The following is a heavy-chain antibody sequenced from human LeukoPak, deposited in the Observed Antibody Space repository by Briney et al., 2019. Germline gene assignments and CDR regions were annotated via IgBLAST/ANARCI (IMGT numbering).Heavy chain of an antibody. V-gene: IGHV4-38-2*01. Sequence: SETLSLTCAVSGYSISSGFYWGWIRQPPGEGLEWIGSIYHSGSTYYNPSLKSRVTISVDTSKNQFSLKLSSVTAADTAVYYCARRITMIVVNAFDIWGQGTMVTVSS. D-gene: IGHD3-22*01. CDR2: IYHSGST. CDR1: GYSISSGFY. J-gene: IGHJ3*02. CDR3: ARRITMIVVNAFDI.